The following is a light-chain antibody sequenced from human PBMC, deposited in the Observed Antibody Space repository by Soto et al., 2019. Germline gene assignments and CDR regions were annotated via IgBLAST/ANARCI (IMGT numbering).Light chain of an antibody. J-gene: IGKJ4*01. CDR2: EES. CDR1: QAVPNN. V-gene: IGKV1-9*01. CDR3: QQVKTYPRT. Sequence: DIHLTQSPSFLSASVGDRVTITCRPSQAVPNNMAWYQQKPGKPPKLLIYEESTLHSGVPSRFSGRKSGTQFTLTIDRLQPEDFATYSCQQVKTYPRTFGGGTKVEIK.